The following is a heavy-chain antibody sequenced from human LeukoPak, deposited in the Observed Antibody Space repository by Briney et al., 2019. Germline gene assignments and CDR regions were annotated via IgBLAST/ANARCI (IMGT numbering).Heavy chain of an antibody. J-gene: IGHJ6*03. CDR1: GGSFSGYY. V-gene: IGHV4-34*01. Sequence: SETLSLTCAVYGGSFSGYYWSWIRQPPGKGLEWIGEINHSGITNYNPSLKSRVTISVDTSKNQSSLKLSSVTAADTAVYYCARGRRVRGVPYYYMDVWGKGTTVTVSS. D-gene: IGHD3-10*01. CDR2: INHSGIT. CDR3: ARGRRVRGVPYYYMDV.